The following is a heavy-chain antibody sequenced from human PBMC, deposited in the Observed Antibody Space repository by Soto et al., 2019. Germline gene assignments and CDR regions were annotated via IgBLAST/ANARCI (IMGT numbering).Heavy chain of an antibody. V-gene: IGHV1-18*01. J-gene: IGHJ5*01. CDR3: GRDAGRWGQRVLES. CDR1: GHTSRNNG. Sequence: QVRLVQSGAEVGQPGASVKVSCKASGHTSRNNGISWVRQAPGQGLEWMGFINANTGATNYARKFRGRLTLTTDTSTRTVDMELRSLRSGGTAVYYCGRDAGRWGQRVLESWGQGTLVTVSS. CDR2: INANTGAT. D-gene: IGHD1-26*01.